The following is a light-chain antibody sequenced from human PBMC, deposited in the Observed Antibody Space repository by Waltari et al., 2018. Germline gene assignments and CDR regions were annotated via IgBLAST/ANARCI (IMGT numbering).Light chain of an antibody. CDR3: QQYNSYT. CDR1: QSISSW. J-gene: IGKJ2*01. Sequence: DIQMTQSPSTLSASVGDRGTITCRASQSISSWLAWYQQRPGKAPKLLIYDASSLESGVPSRFSGSGSGTEFTLTISSLQPDDFATYYCQQYNSYTFGQGTKLEIK. V-gene: IGKV1-5*01. CDR2: DAS.